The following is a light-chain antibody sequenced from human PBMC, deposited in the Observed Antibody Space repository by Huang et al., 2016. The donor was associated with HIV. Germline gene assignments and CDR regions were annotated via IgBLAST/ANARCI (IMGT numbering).Light chain of an antibody. CDR2: KAS. V-gene: IGKV1-39*01. CDR1: QSIGNK. Sequence: DIQMTQSPSSLSASVGDTVTITCRASQSIGNKVHGYQQKPGKAPNLLIYKASNLQSGGPSRFSCSGSGTDFTLTIRGLQPEDFAVYYCQQSYSSWWTFGQGTKVEI. J-gene: IGKJ1*01. CDR3: QQSYSSWWT.